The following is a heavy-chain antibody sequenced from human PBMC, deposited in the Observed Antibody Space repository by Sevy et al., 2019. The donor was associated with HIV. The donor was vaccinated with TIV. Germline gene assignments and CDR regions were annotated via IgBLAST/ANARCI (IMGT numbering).Heavy chain of an antibody. CDR2: LKSDVYGGTV. J-gene: IGHJ4*02. CDR1: GFTFGDYC. D-gene: IGHD6-13*01. Sequence: GGSLRLSCTASGFTFGDYCMSWVRRAPVKGLEWVAFLKSDVYGGTVDHAASVRGRFVISRDDSKTIAYLQMNDLKTEDTGVYYCTRWKAAQSIFDYWGQGALVTVSS. V-gene: IGHV3-49*04. CDR3: TRWKAAQSIFDY.